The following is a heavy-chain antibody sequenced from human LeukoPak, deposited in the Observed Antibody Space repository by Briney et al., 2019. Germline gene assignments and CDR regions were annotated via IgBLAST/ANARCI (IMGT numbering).Heavy chain of an antibody. CDR1: GVSISPEF. Sequence: SETLSLTCSVSGVSISPEFWSWIRQPAGKGLEWIGRIFTSGSTSYNPSLKSRVTMSIDTSKNQFSLKLSSVTAADTALYYCARPSGTYGYYAFDIWGQGTMVTVSS. D-gene: IGHD1-26*01. V-gene: IGHV4-4*07. CDR2: IFTSGST. CDR3: ARPSGTYGYYAFDI. J-gene: IGHJ3*02.